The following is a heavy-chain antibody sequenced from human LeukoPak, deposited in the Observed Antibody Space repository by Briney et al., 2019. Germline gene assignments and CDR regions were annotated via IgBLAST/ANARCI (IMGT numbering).Heavy chain of an antibody. V-gene: IGHV3-21*01. Sequence: PGGSLRLSCVVSGFTFSTYTMNWVRQAPGKGLEWVSSISSGSRDIYYADSLKGRFTISRDNAKNSLYLQMNSLRAEDTAVYYCWYYYNNYYYYYMDVWGKGPRSPSP. J-gene: IGHJ6*03. CDR1: GFTFSTYT. CDR2: ISSGSRDI. CDR3: WYYYNNYYYYYMDV. D-gene: IGHD2/OR15-2a*01.